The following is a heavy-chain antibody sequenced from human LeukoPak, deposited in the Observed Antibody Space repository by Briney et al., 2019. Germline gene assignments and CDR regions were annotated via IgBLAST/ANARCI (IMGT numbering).Heavy chain of an antibody. J-gene: IGHJ3*02. CDR2: ISSSSSYI. CDR3: ARAGTYEVDI. Sequence: GGSLRLSCAAYGFSLSGYWMSWVRQAPGKGLEWVSSISSSSSYIYYADSVKGRFTISRDNAKNSLYLQMNSLRAEDTAVYYCARAGTYEVDIWGQGTMVTVSS. D-gene: IGHD2-8*01. V-gene: IGHV3-21*01. CDR1: GFSLSGYW.